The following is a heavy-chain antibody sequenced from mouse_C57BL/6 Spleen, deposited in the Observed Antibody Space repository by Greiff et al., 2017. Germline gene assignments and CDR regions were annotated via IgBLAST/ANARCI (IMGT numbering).Heavy chain of an antibody. D-gene: IGHD2-2*01. CDR2: INPNNGGT. CDR1: GYTFTDYY. Sequence: VQLKQSGPELVKPGASVKISCKASGYTFTDYYMNWVKQSHGKSLEWIGDINPNNGGTSYNQKFKGKATLTVDKSSSTAYMELRSLTSEDSAVYYCAIGGYDDAMDYWGQGTSVTVSS. CDR3: AIGGYDDAMDY. J-gene: IGHJ4*01. V-gene: IGHV1-26*01.